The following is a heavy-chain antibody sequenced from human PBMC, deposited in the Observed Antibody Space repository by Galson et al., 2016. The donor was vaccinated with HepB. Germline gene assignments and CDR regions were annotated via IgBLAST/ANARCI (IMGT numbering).Heavy chain of an antibody. CDR3: ARYSESCHGWDY. J-gene: IGHJ4*02. D-gene: IGHD1-26*01. Sequence: SLRLSCAASGFIFSSYWMTWVRQAPGKGLEWVANIKPGGSDRYYVGSVRGRFTISRDKAKNSLDLQMSSLRAEYTAIYYCARYSESCHGWDYWGQGTLVTVSS. CDR2: IKPGGSDR. V-gene: IGHV3-7*01. CDR1: GFIFSSYW.